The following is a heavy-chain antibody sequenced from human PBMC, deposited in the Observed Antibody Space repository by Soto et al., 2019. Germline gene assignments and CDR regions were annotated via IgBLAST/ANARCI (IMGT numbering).Heavy chain of an antibody. Sequence: SETLSLTCTVSGGSISSSSYYWGWIRQPPGKGLEWIGSIYYSGSTYYNPSLKSRVTISVDTSKNQFSLKLSSVTAADTAVYYCARRFRGYSYGFPSPLFDYWGQGTLVTVSS. CDR3: ARRFRGYSYGFPSPLFDY. CDR2: IYYSGST. V-gene: IGHV4-39*01. CDR1: GGSISSSSYY. D-gene: IGHD5-18*01. J-gene: IGHJ4*02.